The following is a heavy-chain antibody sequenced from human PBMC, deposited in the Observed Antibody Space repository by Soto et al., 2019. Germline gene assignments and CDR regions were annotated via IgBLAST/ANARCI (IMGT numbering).Heavy chain of an antibody. CDR1: GYTFTSYA. Sequence: ASLKVSCKASGYTFTSYAMHWVRQAPGQRLEWMGWINAGNGNTKYSQKFQGRVTITRDTSASTAYMELSSLRSEDTAVYYCARAPNYYDSSGHAFDIWGQGTMVTVSS. D-gene: IGHD3-22*01. J-gene: IGHJ3*02. CDR3: ARAPNYYDSSGHAFDI. CDR2: INAGNGNT. V-gene: IGHV1-3*01.